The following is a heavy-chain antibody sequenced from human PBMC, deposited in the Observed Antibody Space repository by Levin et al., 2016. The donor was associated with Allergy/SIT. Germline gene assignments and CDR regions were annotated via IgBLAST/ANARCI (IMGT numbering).Heavy chain of an antibody. Sequence: WIRQPPGKGPEWVSVMSGSGDATYYADSVKGRFTISRDNSKNTLYLQMNSLRVDDTAVYYCARWINHYDSSGYYWGRGTLVTVSS. CDR3: ARWINHYDSSGYY. CDR2: MSGSGDAT. D-gene: IGHD3-22*01. J-gene: IGHJ4*02. V-gene: IGHV3-23*01.